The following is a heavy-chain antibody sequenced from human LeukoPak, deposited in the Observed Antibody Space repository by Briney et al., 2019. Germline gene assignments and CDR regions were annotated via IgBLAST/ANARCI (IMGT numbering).Heavy chain of an antibody. CDR1: GGSISSSSYY. CDR3: ARGHYRHGWFDP. V-gene: IGHV4-39*07. Sequence: SETLSLTCTVSGGSISSSSYYWGWIRQPPGKGLEWIGEINHSGSTNYNPSLKSRVTISVDTSKNQYSLKLSSVTAADTAVYYCARGHYRHGWFDPWGQGTLVTVSS. D-gene: IGHD3-16*02. CDR2: INHSGST. J-gene: IGHJ5*02.